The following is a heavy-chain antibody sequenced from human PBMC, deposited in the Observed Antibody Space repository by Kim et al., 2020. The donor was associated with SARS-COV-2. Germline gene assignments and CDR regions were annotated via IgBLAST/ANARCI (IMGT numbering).Heavy chain of an antibody. CDR1: GFTFSRYW. J-gene: IGHJ6*02. CDR2: INSDGSIT. Sequence: GGSLRLSCAASGFTFSRYWMHWVRQAPGKGLVWVSRINSDGSITNYADSVKGRFTISRDNAKNTLYLQMNSLRAEDTAVYYCAGAVGASYCNVWGQGTTV. V-gene: IGHV3-74*01. D-gene: IGHD1-26*01. CDR3: AGAVGASYCNV.